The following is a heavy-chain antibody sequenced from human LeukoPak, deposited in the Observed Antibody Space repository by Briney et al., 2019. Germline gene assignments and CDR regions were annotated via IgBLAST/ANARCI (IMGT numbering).Heavy chain of an antibody. CDR1: GGSFSGYY. CDR3: ARDPHLNHDSSDYYYFDY. V-gene: IGHV4-34*01. CDR2: IYHSGST. Sequence: SETLSLTCAVYGGSFSGYYWGWIRQPPGKGLEWIGSIYHSGSTYYNPSLKSRVTISVDTSKNQISLKLSSVTAADTAVYYCARDPHLNHDSSDYYYFDYWGQGTLVTVSS. J-gene: IGHJ4*02. D-gene: IGHD3-22*01.